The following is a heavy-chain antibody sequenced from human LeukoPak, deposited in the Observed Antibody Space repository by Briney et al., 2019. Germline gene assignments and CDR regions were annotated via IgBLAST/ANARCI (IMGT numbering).Heavy chain of an antibody. CDR3: ARELYSYGPGGDYYGMDV. J-gene: IGHJ6*02. V-gene: IGHV1-2*02. Sequence: GASVKVSCKASGYTLTGYYIHWVRQAPGQGLEWMGWINPNSGGTSYAQKFQGRVTMTRDTSISTAYMELSRLRSDDTAVYYCARELYSYGPGGDYYGMDVWGQGTTVTVSS. CDR2: INPNSGGT. CDR1: GYTLTGYY. D-gene: IGHD5-18*01.